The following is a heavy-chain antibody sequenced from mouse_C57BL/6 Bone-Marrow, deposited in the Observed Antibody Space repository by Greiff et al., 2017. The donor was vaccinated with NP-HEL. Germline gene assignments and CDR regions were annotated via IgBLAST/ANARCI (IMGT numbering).Heavy chain of an antibody. J-gene: IGHJ2*01. D-gene: IGHD4-1*01. CDR1: GFNIKDDY. CDR2: IDPENGDT. Sequence: VQLQQSGAELVRPGASVKLSCTASGFNIKDDYMHWVKPRPEQGLEWIGWIDPENGDTEYASKFQGKATITADTSSNTAYLQLSSLTSEDTAVYYCTTSWDEDYWGQGTTLTVSS. CDR3: TTSWDEDY. V-gene: IGHV14-4*01.